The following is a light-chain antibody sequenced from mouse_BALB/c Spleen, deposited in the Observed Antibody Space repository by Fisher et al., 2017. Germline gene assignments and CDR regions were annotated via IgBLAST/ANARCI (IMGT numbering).Light chain of an antibody. Sequence: IVMTQTTAIIAASPGEKVTITCSASSSVSYMNWYQQKPGSSPKLWIYSTSNLASGVPARFSGSGSGTSYSLTISRMEAEDAATYYCQQGSSIPLTFGAGTKLELK. CDR2: STS. J-gene: IGKJ5*01. V-gene: IGKV4-57*01. CDR1: SSVSY. CDR3: QQGSSIPLT.